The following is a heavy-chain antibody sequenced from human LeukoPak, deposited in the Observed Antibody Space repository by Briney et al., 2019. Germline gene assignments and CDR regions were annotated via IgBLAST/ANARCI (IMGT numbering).Heavy chain of an antibody. J-gene: IGHJ1*01. CDR1: GFTFSSYA. Sequence: GGSLRLSCAASGFTFSSYAMSWVRQAPGTGLEWVSVISGSGGRTYYAASVKGRFTISRDNSKNTLFLQMNSLRAEDTAVYYCAKEIYGDATGGRFQHWGQGTLVTVSS. CDR3: AKEIYGDATGGRFQH. CDR2: ISGSGGRT. V-gene: IGHV3-23*01. D-gene: IGHD4-17*01.